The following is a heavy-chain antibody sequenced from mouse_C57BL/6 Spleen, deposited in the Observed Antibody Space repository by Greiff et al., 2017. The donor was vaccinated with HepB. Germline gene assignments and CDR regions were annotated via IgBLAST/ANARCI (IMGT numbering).Heavy chain of an antibody. CDR3: ARKSGSYVGYAMDY. D-gene: IGHD1-3*01. Sequence: VKVVESGPGLVQPSQSLSITCTVSGFSLTSYGVHWVRQSPGKGLEWLGVIWSGGSTDYNAAFISRLSISKDNSKSQVFFKMNSLQADDTAIYYCARKSGSYVGYAMDYWGQGTSVTVSS. CDR1: GFSLTSYG. J-gene: IGHJ4*01. CDR2: IWSGGST. V-gene: IGHV2-2*01.